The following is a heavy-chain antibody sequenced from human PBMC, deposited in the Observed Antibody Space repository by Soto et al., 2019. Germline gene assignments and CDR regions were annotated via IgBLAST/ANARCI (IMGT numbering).Heavy chain of an antibody. V-gene: IGHV3-9*02. Sequence: SGGSLRLSCAASGITSNHYAMHWVRQTPGRGLEWVSGIYWSASGTGYADSVKGRFTVSRDNAKNSLFLQMESLRIEDTALYYCVRDMQPGGANYWGPGTQVTVSA. CDR3: VRDMQPGGANY. J-gene: IGHJ4*02. CDR1: GITSNHYA. CDR2: IYWSASGT.